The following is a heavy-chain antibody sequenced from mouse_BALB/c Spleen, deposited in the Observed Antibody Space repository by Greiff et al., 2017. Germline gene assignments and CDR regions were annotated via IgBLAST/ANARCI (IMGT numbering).Heavy chain of an antibody. CDR1: GYSFTSYY. V-gene: IGHV1S81*02. Sequence: VQLQQSGAELVKPGASVKLSCTASGYSFTSYYMYWVKQRPGQGLEWIGEIKPSNGGTNFNEKFKSKATLTVDKSSSTAYMQLSSLTSEDSAVYYCTRGYYGSSYGYYAMDYWGQGTSVTVSS. D-gene: IGHD1-1*01. CDR3: TRGYYGSSYGYYAMDY. CDR2: IKPSNGGT. J-gene: IGHJ4*01.